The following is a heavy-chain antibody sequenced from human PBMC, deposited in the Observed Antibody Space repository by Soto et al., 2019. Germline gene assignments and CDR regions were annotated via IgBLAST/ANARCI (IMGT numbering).Heavy chain of an antibody. V-gene: IGHV3-7*03. CDR2: IKQDGSEK. CDR1: GFTFSSYW. Sequence: QPGGSLRLSCAASGFTFSSYWMSWVRQAPGKGLEWVANIKQDGSEKYYVDSVKGRFTISRDNAKNSLYLQMSSLRAEDTAVYYCAGLSRSSRDAFDIWGQGTMVTVSS. J-gene: IGHJ3*02. D-gene: IGHD6-6*01. CDR3: AGLSRSSRDAFDI.